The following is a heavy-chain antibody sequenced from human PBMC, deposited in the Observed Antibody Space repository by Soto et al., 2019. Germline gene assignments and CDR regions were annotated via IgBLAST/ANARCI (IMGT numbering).Heavy chain of an antibody. D-gene: IGHD3-3*01. CDR1: GFTFSRYW. J-gene: IGHJ3*02. CDR3: VRDETRRNNDLWSGHYTTDALDI. V-gene: IGHV3-7*01. Sequence: EVQLVESGGGLVQPGGSVRLSCAASGFTFSRYWMSWVRQAPGKGLEWVANIKQDGSEKYYVESVKGRFTMSRDNTKNSLYLQMKSLRAEDAAVYYCVRDETRRNNDLWSGHYTTDALDIWGQGRMVTVSS. CDR2: IKQDGSEK.